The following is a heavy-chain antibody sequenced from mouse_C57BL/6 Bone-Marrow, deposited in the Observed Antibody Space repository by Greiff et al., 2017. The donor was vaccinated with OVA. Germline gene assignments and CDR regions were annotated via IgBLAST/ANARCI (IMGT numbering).Heavy chain of an antibody. V-gene: IGHV1-82*01. CDR1: GYAFSSSW. CDR2: IYPGDGDT. Sequence: QVQLQQSGPELVKPGASVKISCKASGYAFSSSWMNWVKQRPGKGLEWIGRIYPGDGDTNYNGKFKGKATLTADKSSSTAYMQLSSLTSEDSAVYFCARWAYLLPPMDYWGQGTSVTVSS. CDR3: ARWAYLLPPMDY. D-gene: IGHD1-1*01. J-gene: IGHJ4*01.